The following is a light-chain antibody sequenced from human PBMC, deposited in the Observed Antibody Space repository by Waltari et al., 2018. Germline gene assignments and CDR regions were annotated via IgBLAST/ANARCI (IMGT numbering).Light chain of an antibody. CDR1: KLGDKF. J-gene: IGLJ2*01. CDR3: QTWNRNTVV. V-gene: IGLV3-1*01. CDR2: QDVEPF. Sequence: SYELIQPPSMSVSPGQTATITCSGDKLGDKFTNWYQKKAGRSPLLVIFQDVEPFRRPSGIPARFSGAKSGDTATLTISGTQTMDEADYYCQTWNRNTVVFGGGTKLTV.